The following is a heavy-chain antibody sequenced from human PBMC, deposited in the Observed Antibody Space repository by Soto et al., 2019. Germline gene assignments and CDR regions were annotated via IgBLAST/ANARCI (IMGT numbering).Heavy chain of an antibody. CDR2: MNPNNGNT. CDR1: GYTFTSYD. V-gene: IGHV1-8*01. Sequence: ASVKVSCKASGYTFTSYDIDWVRQATGQGLEWMGWMNPNNGNTGYAQKLQGRVTMTRNTSISTAYMELRGLRSDDTAVYYCARRESRDYYYYYMDVWGKGTTVTVSS. J-gene: IGHJ6*03. CDR3: ARRESRDYYYYYMDV.